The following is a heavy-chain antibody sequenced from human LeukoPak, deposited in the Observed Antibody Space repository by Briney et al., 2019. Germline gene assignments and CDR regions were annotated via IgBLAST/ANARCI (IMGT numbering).Heavy chain of an antibody. CDR1: GFTFGDYG. CDR3: GTPANYYDTP. CDR2: IQSRTYGGAT. V-gene: IGHV3-49*04. J-gene: IGHJ5*02. D-gene: IGHD3-22*01. Sequence: GGSLRLSCTTSGFTFGDYGMSWVRQAPGKGLEWVSFIQSRTYGGATQYAASVKGRFTISRDDSKSIAYLQMNGLKTEDTAVYSHGTPANYYDTPGGQGTLVTVSS.